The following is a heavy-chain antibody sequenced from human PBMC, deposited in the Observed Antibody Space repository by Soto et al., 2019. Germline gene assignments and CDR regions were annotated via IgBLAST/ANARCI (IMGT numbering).Heavy chain of an antibody. J-gene: IGHJ5*02. Sequence: QVQLQESGPGLVKPSETLSLTCTVSGGSISSYYWSWIRQPAGKGLEWIGRIYTSGSTNYNPSLKSRVPLSVDTSKNQFSLKLSSVTAADTAVYYCARGKYSSSWSNWFDPWGQGTLVTVSS. CDR1: GGSISSYY. D-gene: IGHD6-13*01. CDR2: IYTSGST. CDR3: ARGKYSSSWSNWFDP. V-gene: IGHV4-4*07.